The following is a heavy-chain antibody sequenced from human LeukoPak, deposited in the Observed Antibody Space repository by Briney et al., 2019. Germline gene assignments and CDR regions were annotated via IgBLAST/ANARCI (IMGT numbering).Heavy chain of an antibody. CDR3: ARDRETSSGSATDY. CDR2: ISSSSSYI. J-gene: IGHJ4*02. Sequence: GGSLRLSCAASGFTFSSYSMNWVRQAPGKGLEWVSSISSSSSYIYYVDSVKGRFTISRDNAKNSLYLQMNSLRAEDTAVYYCARDRETSSGSATDYWGQGTLVTVSS. D-gene: IGHD6-19*01. V-gene: IGHV3-21*01. CDR1: GFTFSSYS.